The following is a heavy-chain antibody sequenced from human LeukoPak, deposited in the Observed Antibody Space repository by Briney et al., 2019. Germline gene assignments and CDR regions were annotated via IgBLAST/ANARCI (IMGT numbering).Heavy chain of an antibody. Sequence: SETLSLTCTVSGGSINSYYWSWTRQPPGKGLEWIGYIYYSGSTNYNPSLKGRVTISVHTSKNQFSLKLSSVTAADTAVYYCARLTGYSSESWFDPWGQGTLVTVSS. CDR1: GGSINSYY. CDR3: ARLTGYSSESWFDP. V-gene: IGHV4-59*01. CDR2: IYYSGST. D-gene: IGHD3-9*01. J-gene: IGHJ5*02.